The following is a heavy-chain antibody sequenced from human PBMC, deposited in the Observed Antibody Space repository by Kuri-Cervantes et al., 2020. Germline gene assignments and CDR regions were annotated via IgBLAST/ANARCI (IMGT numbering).Heavy chain of an antibody. V-gene: IGHV3-7*03. CDR2: VNKDVSET. Sequence: GGSLRLSCVASGFTFSNFWMSWVRQAPGKGLEWVANVNKDVSETYYVDSVKGRFTISRDNAKNSLYLQMNSLRAEDTAVYYCARAGTMVRTRMDVWGQGTTVTVSS. CDR1: GFTFSNFW. CDR3: ARAGTMVRTRMDV. D-gene: IGHD3-10*01. J-gene: IGHJ6*02.